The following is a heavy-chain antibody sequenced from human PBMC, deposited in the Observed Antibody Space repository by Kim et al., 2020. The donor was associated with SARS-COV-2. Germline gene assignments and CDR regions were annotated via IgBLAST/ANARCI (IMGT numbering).Heavy chain of an antibody. Sequence: SQTLSLTCAISGDSVSSNSAAWNWIRQSPSRGLEWLGRTYYRSKWYNDYAVSVKSRITINPDTSKNQFSLQLNSVTPEDTAVYYCARDRPAAHGDYLSYYYYGMDVWGQGTTVTVSS. CDR3: ARDRPAAHGDYLSYYYYGMDV. J-gene: IGHJ6*02. CDR1: GDSVSSNSAA. CDR2: TYYRSKWYN. V-gene: IGHV6-1*01. D-gene: IGHD4-17*01.